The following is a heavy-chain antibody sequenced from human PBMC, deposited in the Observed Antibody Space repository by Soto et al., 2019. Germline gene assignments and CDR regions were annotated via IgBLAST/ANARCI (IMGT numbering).Heavy chain of an antibody. CDR1: GGSVSSSIYY. CDR2: VYYSGST. D-gene: IGHD3-22*01. V-gene: IGHV4-39*01. Sequence: PSETLSLTCTVSGGSVSSSIYYWGWIRQPPGKGLEWIVSVYYSGSTYYNPSLKSRVTISVDTSKNQFSLDLSSVTAADTAVYYCARHQDYYDSSGYFDYWGQGALVTVSS. J-gene: IGHJ4*02. CDR3: ARHQDYYDSSGYFDY.